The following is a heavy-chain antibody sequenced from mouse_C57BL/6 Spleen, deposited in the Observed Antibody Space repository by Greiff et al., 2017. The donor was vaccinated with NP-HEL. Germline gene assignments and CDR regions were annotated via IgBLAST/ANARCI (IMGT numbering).Heavy chain of an antibody. V-gene: IGHV5-17*01. CDR2: ISSGSSTI. CDR3: AREGLYYEDAMDY. Sequence: DVKLVESGGGLVKPGGSLKLSCAASGFTFSDYGMHWVRQAPEKGLEWVAYISSGSSTIYYADTVKGRFTISRDNAKNTLFLQMTSLRSEDTAMYYCAREGLYYEDAMDYWGQGTSVTVSS. J-gene: IGHJ4*01. CDR1: GFTFSDYG. D-gene: IGHD2-4*01.